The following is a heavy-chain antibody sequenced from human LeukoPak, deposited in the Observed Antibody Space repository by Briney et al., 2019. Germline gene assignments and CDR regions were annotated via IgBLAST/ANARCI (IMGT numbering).Heavy chain of an antibody. CDR1: GGSFSGYY. D-gene: IGHD3-3*01. J-gene: IGHJ5*02. Sequence: PSETLSLTCAVYGGSFSGYYWSWIRQPPGKGLEWIGEINHSGSTNYNPSLKSRVTISVDTSKNQFSLKLSSVTAADTAVYYCAGAGAFVGDFWSGYHNWFDPWGQGTLVTVSS. CDR2: INHSGST. V-gene: IGHV4-34*01. CDR3: AGAGAFVGDFWSGYHNWFDP.